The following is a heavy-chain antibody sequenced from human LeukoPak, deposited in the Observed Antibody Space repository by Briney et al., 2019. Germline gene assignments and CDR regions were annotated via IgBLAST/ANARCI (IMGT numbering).Heavy chain of an antibody. D-gene: IGHD3-22*01. CDR1: GYTFTSYG. CDR2: ISAYNGNT. V-gene: IGHV1-18*01. Sequence: ASVKVSCKASGYTFTSYGISWVRQAPGQGREWMGWISAYNGNTNYAQKLQGRVTMTTDTSTSTAYMELRSLRSDDTAVYYCARDYDSSGYDAFDIWGQGTMVTVSS. CDR3: ARDYDSSGYDAFDI. J-gene: IGHJ3*02.